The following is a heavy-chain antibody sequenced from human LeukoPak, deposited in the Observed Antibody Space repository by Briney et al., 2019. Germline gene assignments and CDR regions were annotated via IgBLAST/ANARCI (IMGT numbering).Heavy chain of an antibody. CDR1: GFTFSSYA. CDR3: ARRYGSGSLLGWFDP. D-gene: IGHD3-10*01. Sequence: GRSLRLSCAASGFTFSSYAMSWVRQAPGKGLEWVSAISGSGGSTYYADSVKGRFTISRDNSKNTLYLQMNSLRAEDTAVYYCARRYGSGSLLGWFDPWGQGTLVTVSS. J-gene: IGHJ5*02. V-gene: IGHV3-23*01. CDR2: ISGSGGST.